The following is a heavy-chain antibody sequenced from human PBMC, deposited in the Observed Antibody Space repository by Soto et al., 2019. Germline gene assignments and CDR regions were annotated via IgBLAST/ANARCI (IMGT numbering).Heavy chain of an antibody. CDR1: GYSFTSYW. CDR2: IYPGDSDT. CDR3: AGQTYYYGSGSYYLYYYGMDV. Sequence: GESLKISCKGSGYSFTSYWIGWVRQMPGKGLEWMGIIYPGDSDTRYSPSFQGQVTISADKSISTAYLQWSSLKASDTAMYYCAGQTYYYGSGSYYLYYYGMDVWGQGTTVTVSS. J-gene: IGHJ6*02. D-gene: IGHD3-10*01. V-gene: IGHV5-51*01.